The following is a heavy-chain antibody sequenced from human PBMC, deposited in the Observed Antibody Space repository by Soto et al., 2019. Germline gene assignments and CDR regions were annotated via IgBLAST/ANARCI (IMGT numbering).Heavy chain of an antibody. CDR3: AREAYDYGDYGGGDFDY. CDR2: IIPILGIA. J-gene: IGHJ4*02. CDR1: GGTFSSYT. V-gene: IGHV1-69*08. D-gene: IGHD4-17*01. Sequence: QVQLVQSGAEVKKPGSSVKVSCKASGGTFSSYTFSWVRQAPGQGLEWMGRIIPILGIANYAQKFQGRVTITADKSTSTAYMELSSLRSEDTAVYYCAREAYDYGDYGGGDFDYWGQGTLVTVSS.